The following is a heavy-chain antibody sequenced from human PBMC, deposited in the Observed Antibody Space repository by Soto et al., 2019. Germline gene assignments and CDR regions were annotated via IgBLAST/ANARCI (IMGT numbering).Heavy chain of an antibody. Sequence: QVQLVQSGAEVMKPGASVKVSCKASGYSFTIYGISWVRQAPGQGLEWMGWISPDNGHTNYAQKLQGRVTMTTDTSTSTAYMELRSLRSDDTAVYYCARVDIVVIPAAKDYSYYYYMDVWGKGTTVTVSS. D-gene: IGHD2-2*01. CDR3: ARVDIVVIPAAKDYSYYYYMDV. CDR2: ISPDNGHT. J-gene: IGHJ6*03. V-gene: IGHV1-18*01. CDR1: GYSFTIYG.